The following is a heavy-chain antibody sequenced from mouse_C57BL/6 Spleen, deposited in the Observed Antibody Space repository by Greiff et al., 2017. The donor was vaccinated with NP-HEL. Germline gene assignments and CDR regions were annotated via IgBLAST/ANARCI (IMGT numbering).Heavy chain of an antibody. Sequence: VQLQQSGPELVKPGASVKISCKASGYSFTDYNMNWVKQSNGKSLEWIGEINPNYGTTSYNQKFKGKATLTVDQTSSTAYMQLNSLTSEDSAVYYCAKARYGGSSFFAYWGPGTLVTFSA. J-gene: IGHJ3*01. CDR3: AKARYGGSSFFAY. CDR1: GYSFTDYN. V-gene: IGHV1-39*01. D-gene: IGHD1-1*01. CDR2: INPNYGTT.